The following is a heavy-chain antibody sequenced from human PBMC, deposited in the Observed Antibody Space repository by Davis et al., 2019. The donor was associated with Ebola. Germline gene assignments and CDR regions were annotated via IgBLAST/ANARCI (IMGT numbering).Heavy chain of an antibody. CDR1: GFTFSSYA. CDR3: AKSGGWTWYFDL. J-gene: IGHJ2*01. CDR2: ISGSGGST. D-gene: IGHD6-19*01. V-gene: IGHV3-23*01. Sequence: PGGSLRLSCAASGFTFSSYAMSWVRQAPGKGLEWVSTISGSGGSTYYADSVKGRFTISRDNSKKTLYLQMNSLRAEDTAVYYCAKSGGWTWYFDLWGRGTLVTVSP.